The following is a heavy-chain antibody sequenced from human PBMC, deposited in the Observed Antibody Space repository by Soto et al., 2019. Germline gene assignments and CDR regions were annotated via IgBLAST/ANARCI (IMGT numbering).Heavy chain of an antibody. Sequence: PGGSLRLSCAASGFTFSSYSMTWVRLAPGKGLEWVAHITGSAGTTYYADSVKGRFTISRDTSRDTVYLQMNSLRAEDTALYYCAKCMQAYWNYDAHHIWGQGTMVTVSS. CDR3: AKCMQAYWNYDAHHI. CDR1: GFTFSSYS. D-gene: IGHD2-8*01. V-gene: IGHV3-23*01. CDR2: ITGSAGTT. J-gene: IGHJ3*02.